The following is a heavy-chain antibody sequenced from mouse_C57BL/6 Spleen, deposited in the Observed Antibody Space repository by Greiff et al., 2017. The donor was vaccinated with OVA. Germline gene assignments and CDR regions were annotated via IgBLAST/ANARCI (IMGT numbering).Heavy chain of an antibody. CDR3: ARVSTVVATYYAMDY. V-gene: IGHV1-82*01. CDR2: IYPGDGDT. CDR1: GYAFSSSW. Sequence: VQLMESGPELVKPGASVKISCKASGYAFSSSWMNWVKQRPGKGLEWIGRIYPGDGDTNYNGKFKGKATLTADKSSSTAYMQLSSLTSEDSSVYFGARVSTVVATYYAMDYWGQGTSVTVSS. D-gene: IGHD1-1*01. J-gene: IGHJ4*01.